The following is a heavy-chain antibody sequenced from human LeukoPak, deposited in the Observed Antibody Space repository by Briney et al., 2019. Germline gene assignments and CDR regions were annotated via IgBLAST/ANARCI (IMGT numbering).Heavy chain of an antibody. CDR3: ARAPEKTILGVVLY. Sequence: ASVKVSCKASGYTFTSYGISWVRQAPGQGLEWMGWISAYNGNTNYAQKLQGRVTMTTDTSTSTAYMELRSLRSDDTAVYYCARAPEKTILGVVLYWGQGTPVTVSS. CDR2: ISAYNGNT. J-gene: IGHJ4*02. CDR1: GYTFTSYG. V-gene: IGHV1-18*01. D-gene: IGHD3-3*01.